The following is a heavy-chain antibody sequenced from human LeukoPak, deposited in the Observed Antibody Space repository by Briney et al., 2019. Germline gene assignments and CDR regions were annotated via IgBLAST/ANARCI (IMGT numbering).Heavy chain of an antibody. Sequence: PGGSLRLSCAASGFTFSSYWMSWVRQAPGKGLEWVANIKQDGSEIYYVDSVKGRFTISRDNAKNSLYLQMNSLRAEDTAVYYCARAYCSSTSCTFDYWGQGTLVTVSS. J-gene: IGHJ4*02. V-gene: IGHV3-7*01. CDR1: GFTFSSYW. D-gene: IGHD2-2*01. CDR3: ARAYCSSTSCTFDY. CDR2: IKQDGSEI.